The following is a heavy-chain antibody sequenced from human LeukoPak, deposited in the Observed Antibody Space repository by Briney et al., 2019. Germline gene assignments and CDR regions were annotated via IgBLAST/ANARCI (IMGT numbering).Heavy chain of an antibody. J-gene: IGHJ3*02. D-gene: IGHD3-10*01. Sequence: PSETLSLTCTVSGGSISSYYWSWIRQPPGKGLEWIGYIYYSGSTNYNPSLKSRVTISVDTSKNQFSLKLSSVTAADTAVYYCARARRYYGSGSYFFVDGDLKNAFDIWGQGTMVTVSS. CDR2: IYYSGST. CDR3: ARARRYYGSGSYFFVDGDLKNAFDI. CDR1: GGSISSYY. V-gene: IGHV4-59*01.